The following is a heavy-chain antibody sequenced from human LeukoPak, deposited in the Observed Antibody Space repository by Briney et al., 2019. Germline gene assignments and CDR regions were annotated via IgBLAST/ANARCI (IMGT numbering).Heavy chain of an antibody. CDR2: ISGSGGST. Sequence: GGSLRLSCAASGFTFSSYAMSWVRQAPGKWLEWVSAISGSGGSTYYADSVKGRFTISRDNSKNTLYLQMNSLRAEDTAVYYCARDVNGGNAYWGQGTLVTVSS. D-gene: IGHD4-23*01. CDR3: ARDVNGGNAY. J-gene: IGHJ4*02. CDR1: GFTFSSYA. V-gene: IGHV3-23*01.